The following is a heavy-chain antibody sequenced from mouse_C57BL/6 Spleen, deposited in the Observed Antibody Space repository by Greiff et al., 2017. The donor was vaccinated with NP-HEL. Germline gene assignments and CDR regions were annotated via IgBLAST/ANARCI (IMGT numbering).Heavy chain of an antibody. CDR2: IWWDDDK. D-gene: IGHD1-1*01. CDR3: ARMVYYYGSSPYYFDY. CDR1: GFSLSTFGMG. J-gene: IGHJ2*01. Sequence: QVTLKESGPGILQPSQTLSLTCSFSGFSLSTFGMGVGWIRQPSGKGLEWLAHIWWDDDKYYNPALKSRLTISKDTSKNQVFLKIANVDTADTATYYCARMVYYYGSSPYYFDYWGQGTTLTVSS. V-gene: IGHV8-8*01.